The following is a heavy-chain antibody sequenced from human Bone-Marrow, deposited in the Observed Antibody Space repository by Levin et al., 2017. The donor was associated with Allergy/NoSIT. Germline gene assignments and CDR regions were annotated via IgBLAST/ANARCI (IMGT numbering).Heavy chain of an antibody. D-gene: IGHD1-26*01. J-gene: IGHJ3*02. CDR2: ILPIFGTV. Sequence: RGESLKISCKASGDTLKTYFMSWVRQAPGQGPEWMGGILPIFGTVKNAQKFQGRVTITADKSTGTVYMELTSLRSEDTAVYYCARERSGGSLFEIWCPGTMVTVSS. V-gene: IGHV1-69*06. CDR1: GDTLKTYF. CDR3: ARERSGGSLFEI.